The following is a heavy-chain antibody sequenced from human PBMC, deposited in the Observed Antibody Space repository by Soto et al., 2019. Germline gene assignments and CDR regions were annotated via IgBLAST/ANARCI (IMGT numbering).Heavy chain of an antibody. Sequence: GGSLRLSCAASGFTFSSYWMSCVRQAPGKGLEWVANIKQDGSEKYYVDSVKGRFTISRDNAKNSLYLQMNSLRAEDTAVYYCARVKGYCSSTSCLDYYYYMDVWGKGTTVTVSS. D-gene: IGHD2-2*01. V-gene: IGHV3-7*01. CDR2: IKQDGSEK. CDR3: ARVKGYCSSTSCLDYYYYMDV. CDR1: GFTFSSYW. J-gene: IGHJ6*03.